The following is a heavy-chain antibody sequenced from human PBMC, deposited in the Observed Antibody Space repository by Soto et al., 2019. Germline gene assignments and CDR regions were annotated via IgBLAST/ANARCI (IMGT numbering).Heavy chain of an antibody. J-gene: IGHJ4*02. D-gene: IGHD3-3*01. CDR2: ISASGGSS. V-gene: IGHV3-23*01. Sequence: GGSLRLSCAASGFTFSDYVVSWVRQAPGKGLEWVSGISASGGSSYDVDSERGRFTISRDNSKNTLFLQMNSLTDEDTAVYYCAKGGDYWSGFSPDWGQGTLVTVSS. CDR3: AKGGDYWSGFSPD. CDR1: GFTFSDYV.